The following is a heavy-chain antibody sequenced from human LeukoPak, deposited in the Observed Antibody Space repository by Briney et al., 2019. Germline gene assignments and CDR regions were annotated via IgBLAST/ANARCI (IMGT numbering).Heavy chain of an antibody. Sequence: TGGSLRLSCAASGFTFSSYEMNWVRQAPGKGLEWVSYISSSGSTIYYADSVKGRFTISRDNAKNSLHLQMNSLRAEDTAVYYCARVSRVYYGMDVWGKGTTVTVSS. CDR1: GFTFSSYE. V-gene: IGHV3-48*03. J-gene: IGHJ6*04. D-gene: IGHD2-2*01. CDR2: ISSSGSTI. CDR3: ARVSRVYYGMDV.